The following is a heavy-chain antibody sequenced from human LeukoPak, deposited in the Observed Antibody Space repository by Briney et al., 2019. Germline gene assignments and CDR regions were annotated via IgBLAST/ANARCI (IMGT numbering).Heavy chain of an antibody. Sequence: SQTLSLTCTVSGGSISSGSYYWSWIRQPAGKGLEWIGRIYTSGSTNYNPSLKSRVTISVDTSKNQFSLKLSSVTAADTAVYYCARVGSSSWSGFDYWGQGTLVTVSS. CDR2: IYTSGST. J-gene: IGHJ4*02. CDR3: ARVGSSSWSGFDY. V-gene: IGHV4-61*02. D-gene: IGHD6-13*01. CDR1: GGSISSGSYY.